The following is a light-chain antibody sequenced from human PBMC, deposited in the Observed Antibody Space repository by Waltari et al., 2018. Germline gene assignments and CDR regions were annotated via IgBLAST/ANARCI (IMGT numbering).Light chain of an antibody. J-gene: IGLJ2*01. CDR3: QSYDSSLSGSA. CDR1: RSNFGAAYD. V-gene: IGLV1-40*01. CDR2: GNT. Sequence: SVLTQPPSVSGAPGQRVTISCTGSRSNFGAAYDVQWYPPLPGTAPKLRIYGNTNRPSGVPDRFAGSKSGTSAYLAITGLQSEDEADYYCQSYDSSLSGSAFGGGTKRTVL.